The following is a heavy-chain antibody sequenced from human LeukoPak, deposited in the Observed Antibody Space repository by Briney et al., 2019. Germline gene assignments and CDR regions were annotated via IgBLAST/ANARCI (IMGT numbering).Heavy chain of an antibody. CDR2: ISYDGSNK. Sequence: GGSLRLSCAASGVIFNNFAFHWVRQAPGKGLEWVAAISYDGSNKYYTDSVRGRLTISRDNSKNTLYLQMNSLRAEDTAVYYCARAGRADGDYHYFEYWGQGTLVTVSS. V-gene: IGHV3-30-3*01. D-gene: IGHD4-17*01. CDR3: ARAGRADGDYHYFEY. CDR1: GVIFNNFA. J-gene: IGHJ4*02.